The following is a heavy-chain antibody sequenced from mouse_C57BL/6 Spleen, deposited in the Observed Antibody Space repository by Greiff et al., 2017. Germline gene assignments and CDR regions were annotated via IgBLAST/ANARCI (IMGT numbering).Heavy chain of an antibody. CDR3: ARRGGSDPYFDY. CDR1: GYTFTSYT. V-gene: IGHV1-4*01. D-gene: IGHD3-2*02. CDR2: INPSSGYT. Sequence: VQLQQSGAELARPGASVKMSCKASGYTFTSYTMHWVKQRPGQGLEWIGYINPSSGYTKYNQKFKDKATFTADKSSSTAYMQLSSLTSEDSAVYYCARRGGSDPYFDYWGQGTTLTVSS. J-gene: IGHJ2*01.